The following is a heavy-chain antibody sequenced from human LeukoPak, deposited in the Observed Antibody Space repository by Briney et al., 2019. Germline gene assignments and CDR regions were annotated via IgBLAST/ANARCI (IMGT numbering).Heavy chain of an antibody. Sequence: PGGSLRLSCAASGFTFDDYAMHWVRQAPGKGLEWVSGISWKSDRIGYADSVKGRFTISRDNAKNSLYLQMNSLRAEDTAVYYCARADWDTAMIDYWGQGTLVTVSS. CDR1: GFTFDDYA. V-gene: IGHV3-9*01. CDR2: ISWKSDRI. CDR3: ARADWDTAMIDY. D-gene: IGHD5-18*01. J-gene: IGHJ4*02.